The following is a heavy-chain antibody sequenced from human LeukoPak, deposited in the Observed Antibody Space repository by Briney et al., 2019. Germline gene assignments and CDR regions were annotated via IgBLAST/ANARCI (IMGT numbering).Heavy chain of an antibody. Sequence: SETLSLTCTVSGGSISSYYWSWIRQPPGKGLEWIGYIYYSGSTNYNPSLKSRVTTSVDTSKNQFSLKLSSVTAADTAVYYCARVRGNYYDSSGYYYVAWFDPWGQGTLVTVSS. CDR2: IYYSGST. D-gene: IGHD3-22*01. CDR3: ARVRGNYYDSSGYYYVAWFDP. J-gene: IGHJ5*02. CDR1: GGSISSYY. V-gene: IGHV4-59*01.